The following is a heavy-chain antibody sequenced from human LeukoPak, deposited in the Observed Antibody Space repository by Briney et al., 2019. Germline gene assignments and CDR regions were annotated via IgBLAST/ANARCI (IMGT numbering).Heavy chain of an antibody. CDR3: AKAPGHTTPLPGASTRAYYLDS. J-gene: IGHJ4*02. D-gene: IGHD1-1*01. CDR1: SGSFSGYY. V-gene: IGHV4-34*01. Sequence: SETLSLTCAVYSGSFSGYYWSWIRQPPGKGLEWIGEINHSGSTNYNPSLKSRVTISVDTSKNQFSLKLSSVTAADTAVYYCAKAPGHTTPLPGASTRAYYLDSWGQGTLVTVSS. CDR2: INHSGST.